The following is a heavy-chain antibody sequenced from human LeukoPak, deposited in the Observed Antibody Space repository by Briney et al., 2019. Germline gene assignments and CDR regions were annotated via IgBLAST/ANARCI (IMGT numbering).Heavy chain of an antibody. CDR3: ARHRPPDY. CDR2: IYPGDSDT. J-gene: IGHJ4*02. CDR1: GYTFTSYW. Sequence: GESLKISCKASGYTFTSYWITWVRQMPGKGLEWMGIIYPGDSDTRYSPSFQGQVTFSADKSINTAYLQWSSLKASDTAIYYCARHRPPDYWGQGTLVTVSS. V-gene: IGHV5-51*01.